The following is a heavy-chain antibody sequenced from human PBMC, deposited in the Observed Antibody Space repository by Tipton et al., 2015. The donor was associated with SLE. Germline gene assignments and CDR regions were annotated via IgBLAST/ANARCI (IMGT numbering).Heavy chain of an antibody. CDR3: ARARYSSSWSFDY. D-gene: IGHD6-13*01. J-gene: IGHJ4*02. Sequence: TLSLTCTVSGGAISSGVYYWSWIRQPPGQGLEWVGYIYYDGATYYNPSLESRLTISVDTSKNQFSLKLTSVTAADTAVYYCARARYSSSWSFDYWGQGTLVTVSS. V-gene: IGHV4-30-4*01. CDR2: IYYDGAT. CDR1: GGAISSGVYY.